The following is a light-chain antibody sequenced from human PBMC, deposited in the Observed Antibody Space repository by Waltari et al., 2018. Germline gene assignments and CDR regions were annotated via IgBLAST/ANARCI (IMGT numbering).Light chain of an antibody. CDR3: QRTYNAPLT. CDR2: GAS. V-gene: IGKV1-27*01. CDR1: QGISSY. J-gene: IGKJ4*01. Sequence: RVTITCRVSQGISSYLNCYRQKPGKVPKLLIYGASILQSGVPSRFSGSGSGTDFPLTISSLQPGDVASYFGQRTYNAPLTFGGGTKVEIK.